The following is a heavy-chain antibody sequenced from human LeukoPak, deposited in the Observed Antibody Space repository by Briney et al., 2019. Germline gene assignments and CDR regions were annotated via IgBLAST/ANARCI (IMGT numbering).Heavy chain of an antibody. CDR1: GFTFSSYE. V-gene: IGHV3-48*03. J-gene: IGHJ4*02. Sequence: QPGGSLRLSCAASGFTFSSYEMNWVRQAPGKGLEWVSYISSSGSTIYYADSVKGRFTISRDNAKNSLYLQMNSLRAEDMALYYCAKGSDVLTGYYGGYFDYWGQGTLVTVSS. CDR2: ISSSGSTI. D-gene: IGHD3-9*01. CDR3: AKGSDVLTGYYGGYFDY.